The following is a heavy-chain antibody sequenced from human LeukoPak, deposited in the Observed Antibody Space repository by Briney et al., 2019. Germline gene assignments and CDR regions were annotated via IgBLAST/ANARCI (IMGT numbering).Heavy chain of an antibody. Sequence: GGSLRLSCAASGFTFSSYAMTWVRQAPGKGLEWVSTIRSGAYTYYADSVKGRLSISRDNSKNTLYLEMNSLRAEDAAVYYCARISVVSRSGPLDYWGQGTLVTVSS. CDR3: ARISVVSRSGPLDY. J-gene: IGHJ4*02. CDR2: IRSGAYT. V-gene: IGHV3-23*01. D-gene: IGHD3-10*01. CDR1: GFTFSSYA.